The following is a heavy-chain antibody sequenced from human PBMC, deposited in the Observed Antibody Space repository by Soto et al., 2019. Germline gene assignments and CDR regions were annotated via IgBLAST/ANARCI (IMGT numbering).Heavy chain of an antibody. CDR1: GFTFSSYS. J-gene: IGHJ4*02. Sequence: PGGSLRLSCAASGFTFSSYSMNWVRQAPGKGLEWVSSISSSSSYIRYADSVKGRFTITRDNAKTSLYLQMNSLTAEDTAVYYCAREGVHNYTEYYFDYWGQGTLVTVSS. V-gene: IGHV3-21*06. CDR2: ISSSSSYI. CDR3: AREGVHNYTEYYFDY. D-gene: IGHD3-10*01.